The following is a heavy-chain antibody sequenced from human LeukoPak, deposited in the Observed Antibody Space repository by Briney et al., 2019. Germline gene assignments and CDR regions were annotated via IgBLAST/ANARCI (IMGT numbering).Heavy chain of an antibody. CDR3: ARGRQWLAGYYFDY. D-gene: IGHD6-19*01. Sequence: PSETLSLTCTVSGGSISSYYWSWIRQPPGKGLEWIGYIYYSGSTNYNPSLKSRVTISVDTSKNQFSLKLSSVTAADTAVYACARGRQWLAGYYFDYWGQGTLVTVSS. CDR1: GGSISSYY. V-gene: IGHV4-59*12. CDR2: IYYSGST. J-gene: IGHJ4*02.